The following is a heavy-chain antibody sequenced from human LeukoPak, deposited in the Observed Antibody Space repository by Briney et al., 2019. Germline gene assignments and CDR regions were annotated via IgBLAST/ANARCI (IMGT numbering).Heavy chain of an antibody. V-gene: IGHV4-61*02. CDR2: IYTSGST. CDR1: GGSISSGSYY. CDR3: ARNIAGYCSGGSCYHNDY. D-gene: IGHD2-15*01. J-gene: IGHJ4*02. Sequence: SETLSLTCTVSGGSISSGSYYWSWIRQPAGKGLEWIGRIYTSGSTNYNPSLKSRVTISVDTSKNQFSLKLSSVTAADTAVYYCARNIAGYCSGGSCYHNDYWGQGTLVTVSS.